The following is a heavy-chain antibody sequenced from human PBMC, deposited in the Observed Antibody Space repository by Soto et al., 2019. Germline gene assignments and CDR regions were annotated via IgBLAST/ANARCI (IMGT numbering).Heavy chain of an antibody. CDR3: VRQFGSLRGNCFDN. V-gene: IGHV4-39*01. Sequence: QLQLQESGPGLVKPSETLSLPCTVSGGSISSSTYYWGWVRQPPGKGLEWIGSFSYSGGTYYNTSLKSRAAISVDTSKNQFSLRLSSVTAADTAVYYCVRQFGSLRGNCFDNWGQGTLVTVSS. CDR2: FSYSGGT. J-gene: IGHJ4*02. CDR1: GGSISSSTYY. D-gene: IGHD3-16*01.